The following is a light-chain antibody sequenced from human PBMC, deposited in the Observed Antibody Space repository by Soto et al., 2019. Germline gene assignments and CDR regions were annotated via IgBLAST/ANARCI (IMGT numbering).Light chain of an antibody. CDR2: KVS. CDR3: MQGTHWPLT. CDR1: QSLLYSDGNTY. V-gene: IGKV2-30*01. Sequence: DVVMTQSPHSLPVTLGQPASISCRSSQSLLYSDGNTYLNWFQQRPGQSPRRLIHKVSNRDSGVPDRFSGSGSGTDFTLKISRVEAEDVGVYYCMQGTHWPLTFGGGTKVEIK. J-gene: IGKJ4*01.